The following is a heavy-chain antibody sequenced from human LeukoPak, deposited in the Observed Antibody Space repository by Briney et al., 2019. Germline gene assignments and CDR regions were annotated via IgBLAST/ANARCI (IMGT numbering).Heavy chain of an antibody. V-gene: IGHV1-69*05. CDR1: GGTFSSYA. D-gene: IGHD3-22*01. J-gene: IGHJ5*02. Sequence: SVKVSCKASGGTFSSYAISCVRQAPGQGLEWMGGIIPIFGTANYAQKFQGRVTITTDESTSTAYMELSSLRSEDTAVYYWASATYYYDSSGPRGGWFDPWGQGTLVTVSS. CDR2: IIPIFGTA. CDR3: ASATYYYDSSGPRGGWFDP.